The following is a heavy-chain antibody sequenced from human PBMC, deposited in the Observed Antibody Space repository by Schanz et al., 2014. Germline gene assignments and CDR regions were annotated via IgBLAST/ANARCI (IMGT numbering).Heavy chain of an antibody. V-gene: IGHV3-23*01. CDR1: GFTFSSYG. CDR2: ISSSGST. CDR3: AKDIAPLAARPGYGMDV. D-gene: IGHD6-13*01. J-gene: IGHJ6*02. Sequence: EGQLLESGGGLVQPGGSLRLSCAASGFTFSSYGMSWVCQAPGKGLEWVSGISSSGSTYYADYVKGRFTISRDNSKNTLYLQMNSLRAEDTAVYYCAKDIAPLAARPGYGMDVWGQGTTVTVSS.